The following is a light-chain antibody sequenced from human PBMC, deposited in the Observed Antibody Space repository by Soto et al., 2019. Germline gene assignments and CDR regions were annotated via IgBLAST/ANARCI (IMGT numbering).Light chain of an antibody. V-gene: IGKV3-11*02. CDR1: QSISGY. CDR3: QQRYNWPIT. Sequence: EIVLTQSPATRSLSPGEGATLSCRASQSISGYLGWYQQKPGQAPRLLIYADSNRATGIPARFSGSGSGRDFTLTISSLEPEDFSVYYCQQRYNWPITFGQGTRLEIK. J-gene: IGKJ5*01. CDR2: ADS.